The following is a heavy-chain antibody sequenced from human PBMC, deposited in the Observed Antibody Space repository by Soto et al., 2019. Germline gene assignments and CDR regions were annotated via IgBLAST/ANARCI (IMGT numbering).Heavy chain of an antibody. CDR2: TIPIFGTA. J-gene: IGHJ6*02. CDR1: GGTFSSYA. V-gene: IGHV1-69*13. CDR3: ARDLISAGLLVYYYGMDV. Sequence: SVKVSCKASGGTFSSYAISWVRQAPGQGLEWMGGTIPIFGTANYAQKFQGRVTVTADESTSTAYMELSSLRSEDTAVYYCARDLISAGLLVYYYGMDVWGQGXTVTVYS. D-gene: IGHD6-19*01.